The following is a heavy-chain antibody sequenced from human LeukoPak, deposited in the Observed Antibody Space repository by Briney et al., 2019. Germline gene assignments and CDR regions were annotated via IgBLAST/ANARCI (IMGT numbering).Heavy chain of an antibody. V-gene: IGHV3-7*01. CDR2: NKGDGTEK. CDR3: VRDRGWFHFDL. D-gene: IGHD3-10*01. CDR1: GFTFSNYW. J-gene: IGHJ4*02. Sequence: QSGGSLRLSCVASGFTFSNYWMSWVRQAPGKGLEWVANNKGDGTEKYYLDSLKGRITISRDNTKNSLFLQLSSLRAEDTAVYYCVRDRGWFHFDLWGQGTLVTVSS.